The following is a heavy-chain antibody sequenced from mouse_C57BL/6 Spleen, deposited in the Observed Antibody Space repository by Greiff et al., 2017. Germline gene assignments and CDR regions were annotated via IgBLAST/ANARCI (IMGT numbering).Heavy chain of an antibody. CDR3: VRPAGYGYDWFAY. Sequence: GGGLVQPKGSLKLSCAASGFSFNTYAMNWVRQAPGKGLEWVARIRSKSNNYATYYAVSVKDRFTISRDDSESMLYLQMNNLKTEDTAMYYCVRPAGYGYDWFAYWGQGTLVTVSA. CDR1: GFSFNTYA. D-gene: IGHD2-2*01. V-gene: IGHV10-1*01. CDR2: IRSKSNNYAT. J-gene: IGHJ3*01.